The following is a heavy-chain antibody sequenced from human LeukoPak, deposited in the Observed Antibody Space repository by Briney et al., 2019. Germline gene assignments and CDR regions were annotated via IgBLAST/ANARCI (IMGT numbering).Heavy chain of an antibody. D-gene: IGHD2-2*01. CDR1: GYTFTSYD. CDR3: ARVVDVVVPAAIRWINSAMDYYYYYMDV. CDR2: MNPNSGNT. J-gene: IGHJ6*03. V-gene: IGHV1-8*03. Sequence: GASVKVSCKASGYTFTSYDINWVRQATGQGLEWMGWMNPNSGNTGYAQKFQGRVTITRNTSISTAYMELSSLRSEDTAVYYCARVVDVVVPAAIRWINSAMDYYYYYMDVWGKGTTVTVSS.